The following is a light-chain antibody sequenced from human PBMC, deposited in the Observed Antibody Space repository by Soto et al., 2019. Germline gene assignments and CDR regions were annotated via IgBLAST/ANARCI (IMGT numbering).Light chain of an antibody. J-gene: IGKJ2*01. V-gene: IGKV3-11*01. CDR3: QQRSNGPPLYT. CDR1: QSVSSY. Sequence: EIVLTQSPATLSLSPGERATLSCRASQSVSSYLAWYQQKPGQAPRLLIYDASNRATGIPARFSGSGSGTAFTLTISSLAPEDFAVYYCQQRSNGPPLYTFGQGTKLEIK. CDR2: DAS.